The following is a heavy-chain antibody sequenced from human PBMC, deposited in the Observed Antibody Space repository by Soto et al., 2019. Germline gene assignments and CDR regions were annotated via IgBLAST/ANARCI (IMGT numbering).Heavy chain of an antibody. V-gene: IGHV1-18*04. CDR2: IKAYSGNT. CDR1: GYTFSTST. D-gene: IGHD4-17*01. CDR3: AIANYGDDDY. J-gene: IGHJ4*02. Sequence: LVQSGAEAKKPGTSVKVSCKASGYTFSTSTISWVRQAPGQGLEWLGWIKAYSGNTSYAPKLQGRVTMTTDTSTSTAYLELRSLTNDDTAMYYCAIANYGDDDYWGQGTLVTVSS.